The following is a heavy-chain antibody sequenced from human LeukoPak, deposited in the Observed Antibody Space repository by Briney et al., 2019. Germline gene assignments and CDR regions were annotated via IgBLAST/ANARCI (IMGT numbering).Heavy chain of an antibody. Sequence: ASVKVSCKASGYTFASYTIHWVRQAPGQRLEWMGWINAGNGNTKYSQKFQGRVTITRDTSASTAHTELNSLRSEDTAVYYCARGDSSSWYAGDWFDPWGQGTLVTVSS. CDR2: INAGNGNT. CDR3: ARGDSSSWYAGDWFDP. J-gene: IGHJ5*02. V-gene: IGHV1-3*01. CDR1: GYTFASYT. D-gene: IGHD6-13*01.